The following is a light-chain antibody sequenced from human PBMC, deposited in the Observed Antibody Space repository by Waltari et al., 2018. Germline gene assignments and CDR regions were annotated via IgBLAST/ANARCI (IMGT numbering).Light chain of an antibody. J-gene: IGKJ2*01. CDR3: QQSYSTPYT. CDR1: QSISTY. CDR2: TAS. V-gene: IGKV1-39*01. Sequence: DIQMTQSPSYLSASVGDRVTITCRASQSISTYLNWYQQKPGKAPKLLIYTASSLQSGIPSTFSGSGSGTDFTLTISSLQPEDVATYYCQQSYSTPYTFGRGTKLEI.